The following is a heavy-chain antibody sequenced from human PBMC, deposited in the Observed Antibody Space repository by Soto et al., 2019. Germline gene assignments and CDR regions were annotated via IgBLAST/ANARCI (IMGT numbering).Heavy chain of an antibody. CDR3: ARARRGYDILTGPIPSET. CDR2: IYYSGST. Sequence: QVQLQESGPGLVKPSQTLSLTCTVSGGSISSGGYYWSWIRQHPGKGLEWIGYIYYSGSTYYNPSLKSRVTISVDTSKNQFSLKLSSVTAADTAVYYCARARRGYDILTGPIPSETWGQGTLVTVSS. CDR1: GGSISSGGYY. D-gene: IGHD3-9*01. V-gene: IGHV4-31*03. J-gene: IGHJ4*02.